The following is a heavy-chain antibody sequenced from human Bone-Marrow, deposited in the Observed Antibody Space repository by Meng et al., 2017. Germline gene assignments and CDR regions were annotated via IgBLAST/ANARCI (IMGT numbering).Heavy chain of an antibody. D-gene: IGHD3-3*01. J-gene: IGHJ4*02. CDR2: ISAYNGNT. CDR1: GYTFTSYG. Sequence: QVQLLQSGSELTKPGASVKVSCKASGYTFTSYGISWVRQAPGQGLEWMGWISAYNGNTNYAQKLRGRVTMTTDTSTSTAYMELRSLRSDDTAVYYCARARDYDSLPDYWGQGTLVTVSS. CDR3: ARARDYDSLPDY. V-gene: IGHV1-18*01.